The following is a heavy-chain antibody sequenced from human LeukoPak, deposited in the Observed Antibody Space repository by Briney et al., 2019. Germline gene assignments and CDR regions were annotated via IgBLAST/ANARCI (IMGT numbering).Heavy chain of an antibody. V-gene: IGHV3-33*01. CDR1: GFTFSRYG. J-gene: IGHJ4*02. Sequence: AGSLRLSCAASGFTFSRYGMHWVRQAPGKGLEWVAVIWYDGSNEYYGDPVKGRFTIYRDNSKNTLYLQMNSLRGEDTAVYYCARPLVGAALDYWGQGTLVTVSS. CDR2: IWYDGSNE. D-gene: IGHD1-26*01. CDR3: ARPLVGAALDY.